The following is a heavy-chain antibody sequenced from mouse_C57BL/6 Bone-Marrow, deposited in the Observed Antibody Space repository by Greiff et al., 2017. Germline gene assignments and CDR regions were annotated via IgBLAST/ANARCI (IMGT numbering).Heavy chain of an antibody. J-gene: IGHJ2*01. CDR1: GFTFSDYG. D-gene: IGHD2-2*01. V-gene: IGHV5-15*01. CDR3: ARSYYGYFYFDY. Sequence: EVQLVESGGGLVQPGGSLKLSCAASGFTFSDYGMAWVRQAPRQGPEWVAFISNLAYSIYYADTVTGRFTISRENAKNTLYLEMSSLRSEDTAMYYCARSYYGYFYFDYWGQGTTLTVSA. CDR2: ISNLAYSI.